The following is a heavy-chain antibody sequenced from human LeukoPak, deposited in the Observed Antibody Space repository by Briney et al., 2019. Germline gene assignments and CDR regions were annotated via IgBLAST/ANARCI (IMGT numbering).Heavy chain of an antibody. J-gene: IGHJ4*02. V-gene: IGHV3-64*01. CDR1: GFTFSSYA. Sequence: PGGSLRLSCAASGFTFSSYAMHWVRQAPGKGLEYVSGISNNGGSTFYANSVKGRFTISRDNSQNTLYLQMGSLRPEDMAVYYCGRGDVMVVAATLNYWGQGTPVTVSS. CDR2: ISNNGGST. CDR3: GRGDVMVVAATLNY. D-gene: IGHD2-15*01.